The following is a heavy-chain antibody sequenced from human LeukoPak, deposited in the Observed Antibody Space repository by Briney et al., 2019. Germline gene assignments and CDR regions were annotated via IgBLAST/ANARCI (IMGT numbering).Heavy chain of an antibody. V-gene: IGHV1-8*01. CDR2: MNPNSGNT. Sequence: ASVKVSCKASGYTFTSYDINWVRQATGQGLEWIGWMNPNSGNTGYAQKFQGRVTMTRNTSISTAYMELSSLRSEDTAVYYCARGFRITMVRGVINPPGYWGQGTLVTVSS. D-gene: IGHD3-10*01. J-gene: IGHJ4*02. CDR3: ARGFRITMVRGVINPPGY. CDR1: GYTFTSYD.